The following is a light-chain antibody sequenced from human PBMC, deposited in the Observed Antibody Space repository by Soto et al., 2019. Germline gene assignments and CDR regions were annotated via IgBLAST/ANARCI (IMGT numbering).Light chain of an antibody. V-gene: IGKV1-9*01. CDR3: QQFNSYTIT. CDR1: QGISSN. CDR2: AAS. J-gene: IGKJ5*01. Sequence: DIQWTQSPSFLSASVGDRVTITCRASQGISSNLAWYQQKQGNAPKLXIYAASTLQSGVPSRFSGSGSGTEFTLTISSLQPEDFATDYCQQFNSYTITFGQGTRLEIK.